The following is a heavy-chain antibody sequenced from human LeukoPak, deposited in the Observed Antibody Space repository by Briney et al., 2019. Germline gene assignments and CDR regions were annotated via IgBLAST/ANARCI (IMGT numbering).Heavy chain of an antibody. J-gene: IGHJ3*02. V-gene: IGHV4-59*01. CDR1: GGSISSYY. CDR2: IYYSGST. D-gene: IGHD5-24*01. Sequence: SETLSLTCTVSGGSISSYYWSWIRQPPGKGLEWIGYIYYSGSTNYNPSLKSRVTISVDTSKNQFSLKLSSVTAADTAVYYCARDRGEMAIPEAAFDIWGQGTVVTVSS. CDR3: ARDRGEMAIPEAAFDI.